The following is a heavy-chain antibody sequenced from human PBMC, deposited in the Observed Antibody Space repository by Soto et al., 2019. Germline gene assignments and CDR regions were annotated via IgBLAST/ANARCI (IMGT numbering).Heavy chain of an antibody. CDR1: GGSISSSSYY. J-gene: IGHJ3*02. D-gene: IGHD4-17*01. CDR2: IYYSGST. Sequence: SETLSLTCTVSGGSISSSSYYWGWIRQPPGKGLEWIGSIYYSGSTYYNPSLKSRVTISVDTSKNQFSLKLSSVTAADTAVYYCARNPKRLLDAFDIWGQGTMVTVSS. V-gene: IGHV4-39*01. CDR3: ARNPKRLLDAFDI.